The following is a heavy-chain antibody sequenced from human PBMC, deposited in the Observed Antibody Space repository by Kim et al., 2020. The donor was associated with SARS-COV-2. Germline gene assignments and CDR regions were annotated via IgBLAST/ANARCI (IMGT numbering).Heavy chain of an antibody. CDR1: GYTFTSYG. D-gene: IGHD2-15*01. V-gene: IGHV1-18*01. CDR2: ISAYNGNT. CDR3: ARDPPYCSGGSCYSWDY. Sequence: ASVKVSCKASGYTFTSYGISWVRQAPGQGLEWMGWISAYNGNTNYAQKLQGRVTMTTDTSTSTAYMELRSLRSDDTAVYYCARDPPYCSGGSCYSWDYWGQGTLVTVSS. J-gene: IGHJ4*02.